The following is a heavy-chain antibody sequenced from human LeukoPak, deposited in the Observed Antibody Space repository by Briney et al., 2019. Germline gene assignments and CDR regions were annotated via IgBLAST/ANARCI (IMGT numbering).Heavy chain of an antibody. D-gene: IGHD2-2*01. CDR1: GFTSDDYA. CDR2: ISWNSGSI. Sequence: GRSLRLSCAASGFTSDDYAMHWVRQAPGKGLEWVSGISWNSGSIGYADSVKGRFTISRDNAKNSLYLQMNSLRAEDTALYYCAKGGAVVVPAALDYWGQGTLVTVSS. CDR3: AKGGAVVVPAALDY. J-gene: IGHJ4*02. V-gene: IGHV3-9*02.